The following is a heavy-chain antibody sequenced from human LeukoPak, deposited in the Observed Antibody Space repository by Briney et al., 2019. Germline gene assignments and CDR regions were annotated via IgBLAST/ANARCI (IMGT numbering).Heavy chain of an antibody. D-gene: IGHD2-21*02. CDR1: GFTFSNYW. J-gene: IGHJ4*02. CDR2: IKRDGSEN. Sequence: GGSLRLSCAASGFTFSNYWMSWVRQAPGKGLEWVANIKRDGSENYYVDSVKGRFTISRDNAKNSLYLQMNSLRAEDTAVYYCVRDCEAYSGVDPPDYWGQGTLVTVSS. CDR3: VRDCEAYSGVDPPDY. V-gene: IGHV3-7*01.